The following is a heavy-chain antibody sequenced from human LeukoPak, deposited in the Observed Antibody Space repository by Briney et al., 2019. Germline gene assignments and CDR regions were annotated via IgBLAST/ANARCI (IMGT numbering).Heavy chain of an antibody. J-gene: IGHJ4*02. CDR1: GYTFSTYY. CDR2: IHPTDGST. D-gene: IGHD3-10*01. CDR3: ARANGGGLDY. V-gene: IGHV1-46*01. Sequence: AXVKVSCKTSGYTFSTYYMHWVRQAPGQGLEWLGIIHPTDGSTSYTPKIQARVTMTRDTATGTVYLELSSLRSEDTAVYWCARANGGGLDYWGQGTLITVSS.